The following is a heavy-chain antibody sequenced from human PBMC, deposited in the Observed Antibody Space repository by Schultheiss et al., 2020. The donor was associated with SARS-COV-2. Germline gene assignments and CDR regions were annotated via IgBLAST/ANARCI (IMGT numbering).Heavy chain of an antibody. CDR2: IYPGDSDT. V-gene: IGHV5-51*01. D-gene: IGHD1-7*01. Sequence: GESLKISCKGSGYSFTSYWIGWVRQMPGKGLEWMGIIYPGDSDTRYSPSFQGQVTISADKSISTAYLQWSSLKASDTAMYYCARPSGHWNYWGDAFDIWGQGTMVTVSS. J-gene: IGHJ3*02. CDR3: ARPSGHWNYWGDAFDI. CDR1: GYSFTSYW.